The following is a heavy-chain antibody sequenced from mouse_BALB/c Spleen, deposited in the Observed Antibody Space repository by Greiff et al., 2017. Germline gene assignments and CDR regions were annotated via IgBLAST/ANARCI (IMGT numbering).Heavy chain of an antibody. CDR2: ISSGSSTI. J-gene: IGHJ2*01. CDR1: GFTFSSFG. CDR3: AREDQYYFDY. Sequence: EVMLVESGGGLVQPGGSRKLSCAASGFTFSSFGMHWVRQAPEKGLEWVAYISSGSSTIYYADTVKGRFTISRDNPKNTLFLQMTSLRSEDTAMYYCAREDQYYFDYWGQGTTLTVSS. V-gene: IGHV5-17*02.